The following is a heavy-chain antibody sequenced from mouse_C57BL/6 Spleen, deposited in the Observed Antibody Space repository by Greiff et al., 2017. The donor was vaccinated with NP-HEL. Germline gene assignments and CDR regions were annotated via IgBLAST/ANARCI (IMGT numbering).Heavy chain of an antibody. J-gene: IGHJ2*01. V-gene: IGHV1-81*01. Sequence: VQLQESGAELARPGASVKLSCKASGYTFTSYGISWVKQRTGQGLEWIGEIYPRSGNTYYNEKFKGKATLTADKSSSTAYMELRSLTSEDSAVYFCAMERDYWGQGTTLTVPS. CDR3: AMERDY. CDR1: GYTFTSYG. CDR2: IYPRSGNT.